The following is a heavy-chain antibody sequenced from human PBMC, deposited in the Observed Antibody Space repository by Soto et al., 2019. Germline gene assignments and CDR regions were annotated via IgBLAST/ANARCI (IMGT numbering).Heavy chain of an antibody. CDR2: IWYDGSKK. CDR1: GFTFSGYG. J-gene: IGHJ4*02. V-gene: IGHV3-33*01. CDR3: ARTDYDLWSGYSYYFDY. Sequence: QVPLVESGGGVVQPGKSLTLSCAASGFTFSGYGMHWVRQAPGKGLVWVAVIWYDGSKKYYADSVKGRFTISRDNSKSTLDLQMNSLEAEDTAVYYCARTDYDLWSGYSYYFDYLVQGTLVTVSS. D-gene: IGHD3-3*01.